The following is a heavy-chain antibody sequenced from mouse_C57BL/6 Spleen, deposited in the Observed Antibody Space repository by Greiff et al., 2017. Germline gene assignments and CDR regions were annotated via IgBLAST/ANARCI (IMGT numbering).Heavy chain of an antibody. J-gene: IGHJ4*01. CDR2: ISDGGSYT. CDR3: ARSGSIFYYTMDY. CDR1: GFTFSSYA. Sequence: EVLGVESGGGLVKPGGSLKLSCAASGFTFSSYAMSWVRQTPEKRLEWVATISDGGSYTYYPDNVKGRCTISRDNAKNNLYLQMRQLKSEDTAMYYCARSGSIFYYTMDYWGQGTSVTVSS. D-gene: IGHD1-1*01. V-gene: IGHV5-4*01.